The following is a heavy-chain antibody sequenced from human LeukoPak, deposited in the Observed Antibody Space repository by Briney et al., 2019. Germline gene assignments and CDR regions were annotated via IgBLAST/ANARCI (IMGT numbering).Heavy chain of an antibody. D-gene: IGHD4-17*01. Sequence: SETLPLTCTVSGGSISSGGYYWSWIRQHPGKGLEWIGYIYYSGSTYYNPSLKSRVTISVDTSKNQFSLKLSSVTAADTAVYYCARYSTVTTFSFDYWGQGTLVTVSS. V-gene: IGHV4-31*03. CDR1: GGSISSGGYY. CDR3: ARYSTVTTFSFDY. J-gene: IGHJ4*02. CDR2: IYYSGST.